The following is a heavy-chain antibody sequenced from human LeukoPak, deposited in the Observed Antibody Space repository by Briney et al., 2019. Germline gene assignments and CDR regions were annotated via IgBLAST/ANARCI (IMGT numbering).Heavy chain of an antibody. CDR1: GYTFTSYY. CDR3: ARVTGVIPDY. V-gene: IGHV1-2*02. CDR2: ISPTSGGT. J-gene: IGHJ4*02. D-gene: IGHD3-16*02. Sequence: ASVKVSCKAFGYTFTSYYMHWVRQAPGQGLEWMGWISPTSGGTNYAQKFQGRVTMTRDTSISTAYMELSRLRSDDTAVYYCARVTGVIPDYWGQGTLVTVSS.